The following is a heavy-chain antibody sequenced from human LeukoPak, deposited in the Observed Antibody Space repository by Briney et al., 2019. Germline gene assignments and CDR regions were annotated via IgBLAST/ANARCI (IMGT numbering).Heavy chain of an antibody. V-gene: IGHV4-59*12. CDR2: VDHTGST. CDR3: ARDLGSTVTDYWFDP. CDR1: DDSITMYY. D-gene: IGHD4-17*01. Sequence: PSETLSLTCTVSDDSITMYYWTWIRQPPGKGLEWIGYVDHTGSTKFNPSLKSRVTISVDTSKNQFSLKLSSVTAADTAVYYCARDLGSTVTDYWFDPWGQGTLVTVSS. J-gene: IGHJ5*02.